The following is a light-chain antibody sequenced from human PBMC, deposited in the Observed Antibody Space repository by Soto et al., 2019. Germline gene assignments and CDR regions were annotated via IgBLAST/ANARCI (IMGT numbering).Light chain of an antibody. CDR3: QQYGRSVG. Sequence: EIVLTQSPGTLSLSPGERLTLSCRTSQSLSTRSLAWYQQKPSQAPSLLIYEASTRAPGTPDRFSGSGSGTDFTLTVSRLEPEDFAVYYCQQYGRSVGFGQGTKVEIK. J-gene: IGKJ1*01. CDR2: EAS. V-gene: IGKV3-20*01. CDR1: QSLSTRS.